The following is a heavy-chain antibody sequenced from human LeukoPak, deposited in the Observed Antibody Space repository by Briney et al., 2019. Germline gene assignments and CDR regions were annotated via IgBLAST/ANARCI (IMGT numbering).Heavy chain of an antibody. V-gene: IGHV3-48*01. CDR1: GFTFSSYS. CDR3: ARELLLWFGESLKTNWFDP. CDR2: ISSSSSTI. J-gene: IGHJ5*02. Sequence: GGSLRLSCAASGFTFSSYSMNRVRQAPGKGLEWVSYISSSSSTIYYADSVKGRFTISRDNAKNSLYLQMNSLRAEDTAVYYCARELLLWFGESLKTNWFDPWGQGTLVTVSS. D-gene: IGHD3-10*01.